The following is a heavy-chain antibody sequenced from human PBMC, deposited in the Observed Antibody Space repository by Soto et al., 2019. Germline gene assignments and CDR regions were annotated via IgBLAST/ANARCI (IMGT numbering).Heavy chain of an antibody. CDR3: AGGIAVAGSNFDY. Sequence: SETLSLTCAVYGGSFSGYYWSWIRQPPGKGLEWIGEINHSGSTNYNPSLKSRVTISVDTSKNQFSLKLSSVTAEDTAVYYCAGGIAVAGSNFDYWAQGTLVTVSS. V-gene: IGHV4-34*01. J-gene: IGHJ4*02. CDR2: INHSGST. D-gene: IGHD6-19*01. CDR1: GGSFSGYY.